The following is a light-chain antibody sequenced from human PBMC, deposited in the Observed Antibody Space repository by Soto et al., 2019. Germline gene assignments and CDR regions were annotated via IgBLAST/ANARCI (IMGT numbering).Light chain of an antibody. CDR1: QSVSNSY. Sequence: EIVLTQFPDTLSLTPGGRATLSCRASQSVSNSYVAWYQQKPGQAPRLLIYGAASRATGIPDRFSGSGSGTDFTLTISRLEPEDFAVYYCQQYGTTPRTFGQGTKVDI. CDR3: QQYGTTPRT. J-gene: IGKJ1*01. V-gene: IGKV3-20*01. CDR2: GAA.